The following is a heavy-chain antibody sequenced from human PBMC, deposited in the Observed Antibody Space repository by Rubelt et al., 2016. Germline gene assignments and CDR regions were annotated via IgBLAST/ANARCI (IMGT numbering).Heavy chain of an antibody. D-gene: IGHD2-2*02. V-gene: IGHV4-31*03. J-gene: IGHJ5*02. CDR2: IYYSGST. CDR3: ARGIPNNWFDP. CDR1: GGSISSGGYY. Sequence: QVQLQESGPGLVKPSQTLSLTCTVSGGSISSGGYYWSWIRPHPGQGLEWIGYIYYSGSTYYNPALNSRVTIAVDTSKNQFSLKLSSVTAADTAVYYCARGIPNNWFDPWGQGTLVTVSS.